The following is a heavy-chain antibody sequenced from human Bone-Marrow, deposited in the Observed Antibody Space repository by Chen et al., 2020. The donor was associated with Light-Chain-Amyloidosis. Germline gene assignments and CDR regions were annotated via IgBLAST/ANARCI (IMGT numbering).Heavy chain of an antibody. D-gene: IGHD2-15*01. CDR1: GFPFSSHA. V-gene: IGHV3-30*04. J-gene: IGHJ4*02. CDR2: ISPDGNKQ. CDR3: VKAGGG. Sequence: QVQLVESGGGVVQPGTSLRLSCVGSGFPFSSHAMHWVRQAPGRGLEWVAVISPDGNKQHYSDSVRGRFIVSRDNSKSMLFLQMNSLRPEDTSTYYCVKAGGGWGQGTLVAVSS.